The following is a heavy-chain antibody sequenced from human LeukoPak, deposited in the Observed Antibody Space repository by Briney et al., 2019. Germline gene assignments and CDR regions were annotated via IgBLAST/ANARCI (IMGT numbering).Heavy chain of an antibody. D-gene: IGHD6-13*01. V-gene: IGHV4-4*07. CDR3: ARDLGVAAAVSDYYYYYYMDV. CDR2: IYTSGST. CDR1: GGSISSYY. Sequence: PSQTLSLTCTVSGGSISSYYWSWIRQPAGKGLEWIGRIYTSGSTNYNPSLKSRVTMSVDTSKNQFSLKLSSVTAADTAVYYCARDLGVAAAVSDYYYYYYMDVWGKGTTVTVSS. J-gene: IGHJ6*03.